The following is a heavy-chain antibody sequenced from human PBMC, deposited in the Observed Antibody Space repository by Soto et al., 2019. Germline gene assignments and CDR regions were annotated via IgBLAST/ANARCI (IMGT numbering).Heavy chain of an antibody. CDR1: GASISSGGYY. Sequence: QVQLQESGPGLVKSSQTLSLTCTVSGASISSGGYYWSWIRQRPGKGLEWIGYTSYSGNTYYNPSLESRVSVSVDTSKDQFSLKLGSVTAADTAVYFCARVRLVYSGNSYFDSWSQGTLVTVSS. CDR2: TSYSGNT. J-gene: IGHJ4*02. CDR3: ARVRLVYSGNSYFDS. V-gene: IGHV4-31*03. D-gene: IGHD2-21*02.